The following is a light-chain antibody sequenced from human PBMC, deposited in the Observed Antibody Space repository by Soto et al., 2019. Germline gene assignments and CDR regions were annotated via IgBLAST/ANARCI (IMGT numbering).Light chain of an antibody. J-gene: IGLJ1*01. V-gene: IGLV2-11*01. CDR1: SSDVGRYNY. CDR2: DVS. CDR3: CSHAGNQSDV. Sequence: QSVLTQPRSVSGSPGQSVTISCTGTSSDVGRYNYVSWYQQHPGKAPKVMIYDVSERPSGVPDRFSGSKSGNTASLTISGLQAEDEADYYSCSHAGNQSDVFGTRTKVTVL.